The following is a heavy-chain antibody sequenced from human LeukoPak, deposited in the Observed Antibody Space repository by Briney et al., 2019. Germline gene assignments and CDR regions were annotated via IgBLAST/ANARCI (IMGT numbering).Heavy chain of an antibody. CDR2: IYDIGST. CDR1: GGSISSYY. J-gene: IGHJ4*02. CDR3: ARITYGPPDY. Sequence: SETLSLTCTVYGGSISSYYWSWLRQPPGKGLEWIGYIYDIGSTNYNPSLKSRVTISIDTSKNQFSLNLRSVTAADTAVYYCARITYGPPDYWGQGTLVTVSS. D-gene: IGHD4-17*01. V-gene: IGHV4-59*01.